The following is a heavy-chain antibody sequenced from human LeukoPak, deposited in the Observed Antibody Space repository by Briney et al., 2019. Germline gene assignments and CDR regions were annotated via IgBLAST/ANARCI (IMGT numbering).Heavy chain of an antibody. J-gene: IGHJ4*02. CDR2: INSDGSST. D-gene: IGHD6-13*01. V-gene: IGHV3-74*01. Sequence: GGSLRLSCAASGFTFSRYYMHWVRQAPGKELVWVSRINSDGSSTTYADSAKGRFTISRDNAKNTLYLQMNSLKVEDTAVYYCTRVFVGDEYSSSGYWGQGTLVTVSS. CDR3: TRVFVGDEYSSSGY. CDR1: GFTFSRYY.